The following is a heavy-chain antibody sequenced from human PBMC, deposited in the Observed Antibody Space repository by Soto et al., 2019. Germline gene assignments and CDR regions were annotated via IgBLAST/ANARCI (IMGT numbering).Heavy chain of an antibody. Sequence: GGSLRLSCAASGFTFSSYAMSWVRQAPGKGLEWVSSISSSSSYIYYADSVKGRFTISRDNAKNSLYLQMNSLRAEDTAVYYCARYHDFWSGYPHYGMDVWGQGTTVTVSS. CDR2: ISSSSSYI. CDR1: GFTFSSYA. D-gene: IGHD3-3*01. CDR3: ARYHDFWSGYPHYGMDV. J-gene: IGHJ6*02. V-gene: IGHV3-21*01.